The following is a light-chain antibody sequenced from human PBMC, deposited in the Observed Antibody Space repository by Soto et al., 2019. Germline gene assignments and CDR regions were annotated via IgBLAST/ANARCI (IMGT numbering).Light chain of an antibody. CDR2: WAS. CDR1: QRVLYSSNTKNY. V-gene: IGKV4-1*01. CDR3: QQYYSTPFT. Sequence: DIVMTQSPDSLAVSLGERATINCKSSQRVLYSSNTKNYLAWYQQKPGQPPKLLIYWASTRESGVPDRFSGSGYGTDFTLTISSRQAQDGAIYYCQQYYSTPFTFGPGTKVDI. J-gene: IGKJ3*01.